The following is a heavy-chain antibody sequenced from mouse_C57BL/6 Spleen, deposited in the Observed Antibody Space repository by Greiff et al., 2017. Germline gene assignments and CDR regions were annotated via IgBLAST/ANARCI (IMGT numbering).Heavy chain of an antibody. J-gene: IGHJ2*01. D-gene: IGHD1-1*01. V-gene: IGHV1-42*01. CDR1: GYSFTGYY. CDR3: ARGSKSYFDY. Sequence: VQLQQSGPELVKPGASVKISCKASGYSFTGYYMNWVKQSPEKSLEWIGEINPSTGGTTYNQKFKAKATLTVDKSSSTAYMQLKRLTSEDSAVYYCARGSKSYFDYWGQGTTLTVSS. CDR2: INPSTGGT.